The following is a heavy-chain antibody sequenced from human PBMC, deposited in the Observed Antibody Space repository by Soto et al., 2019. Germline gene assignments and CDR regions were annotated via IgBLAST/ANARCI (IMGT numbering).Heavy chain of an antibody. J-gene: IGHJ6*02. CDR1: GAFISSTTYY. CDR2: IYYSGTT. D-gene: IGHD3-3*01. Sequence: SETLSLTCTVSGAFISSTTYYWGWIRQPPGKGLEWIGSIYYSGTTYYNPSLKSRVTMSVDTSKNHFSLRLSSVTAADTAVYFCARHYTPGLYDFWGGYSFYYGMDVWGQGTTVTVSS. CDR3: ARHYTPGLYDFWGGYSFYYGMDV. V-gene: IGHV4-39*01.